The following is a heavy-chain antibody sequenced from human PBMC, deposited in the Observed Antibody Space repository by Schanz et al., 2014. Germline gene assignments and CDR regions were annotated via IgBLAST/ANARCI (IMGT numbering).Heavy chain of an antibody. V-gene: IGHV3-21*01. Sequence: EVQLVESGGGLVKPGGSLRLSCAASGFTFSSYSMNWVRQAPGKGLEWVSSISSSSIYIYYADSVKGRFTISRDNAKNNLYLQMNSLRAEDTAVYYCARPIYDLWSGSFDYWGQGTLVTVSS. CDR3: ARPIYDLWSGSFDY. D-gene: IGHD3-3*01. CDR2: ISSSSIYI. CDR1: GFTFSSYS. J-gene: IGHJ4*02.